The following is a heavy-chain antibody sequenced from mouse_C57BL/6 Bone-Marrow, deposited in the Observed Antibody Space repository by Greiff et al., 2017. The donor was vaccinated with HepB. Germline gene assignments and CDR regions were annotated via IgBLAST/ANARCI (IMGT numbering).Heavy chain of an antibody. V-gene: IGHV1-50*01. Sequence: QVQLKQSGAELVKPGASVKLSCKASGYTFTSYWMQWVKQRPGQGLEWIGEIDPSDSYTNYNQKFKGKATLTVDTSSSTAYMQLSSLTSEDSAVYYCARLGLRPNAMDYWGQGTSVTVSS. CDR1: GYTFTSYW. CDR3: ARLGLRPNAMDY. CDR2: IDPSDSYT. D-gene: IGHD1-2*01. J-gene: IGHJ4*01.